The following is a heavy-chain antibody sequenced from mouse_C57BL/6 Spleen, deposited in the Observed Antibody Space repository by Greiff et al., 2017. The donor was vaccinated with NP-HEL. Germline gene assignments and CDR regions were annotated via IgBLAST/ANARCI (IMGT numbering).Heavy chain of an antibody. Sequence: DVKLVESGGGLVKPGGSLKLSCAASGFTFSDYGMHWVRQAPEKGLEWVAYISSGSSTIYYADTVKGRFTISRDNAKNTLFLQMTSLRSEDTAMYYCAITTVGGYFDYWGQGTTLTVSS. CDR1: GFTFSDYG. CDR3: AITTVGGYFDY. CDR2: ISSGSSTI. V-gene: IGHV5-17*01. D-gene: IGHD1-1*01. J-gene: IGHJ2*01.